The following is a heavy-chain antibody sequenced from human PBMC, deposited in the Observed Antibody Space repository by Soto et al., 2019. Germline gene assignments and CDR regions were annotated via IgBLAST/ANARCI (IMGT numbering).Heavy chain of an antibody. Sequence: PXGTLGLTCTVSGGSISSSSYYGGWIRQPPGKGLEWIGSIYYSGSTYYNPSLKSRVTISVDTSKNQFSLKLSSVTAADTAVYYCARPGSSGWYNWFDPWGQGTLVTVS. CDR1: GGSISSSSYY. D-gene: IGHD6-19*01. CDR2: IYYSGST. J-gene: IGHJ5*02. V-gene: IGHV4-39*01. CDR3: ARPGSSGWYNWFDP.